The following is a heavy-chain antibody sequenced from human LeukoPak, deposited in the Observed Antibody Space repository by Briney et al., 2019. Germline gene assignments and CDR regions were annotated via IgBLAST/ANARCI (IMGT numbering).Heavy chain of an antibody. CDR1: GFTFSAFG. Sequence: GGSLRLSCAASGFTFSAFGMNWVRQAPGKGLECVSVIYSGGSTYYADSVKGRFTISRDNSENTLYLQMNSLRAEDTAVYYCARTLYGDYPYWGQGTLVTVSS. D-gene: IGHD4-17*01. CDR2: IYSGGST. V-gene: IGHV3-53*01. CDR3: ARTLYGDYPY. J-gene: IGHJ4*02.